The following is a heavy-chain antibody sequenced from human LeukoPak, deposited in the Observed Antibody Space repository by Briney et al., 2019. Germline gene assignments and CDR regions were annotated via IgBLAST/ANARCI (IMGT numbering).Heavy chain of an antibody. J-gene: IGHJ4*02. Sequence: SETLSLTCAVYGGSFSGYYWSWIRQPPGKGLEWIGYIYYSGSTNYNPSLKSRVTISVDTSKNQFSLKLSSVTAADTAVYYCARVGSGYSYGTIDYWGQGTLVTVSS. D-gene: IGHD5-18*01. CDR2: IYYSGST. CDR3: ARVGSGYSYGTIDY. CDR1: GGSFSGYY. V-gene: IGHV4-59*01.